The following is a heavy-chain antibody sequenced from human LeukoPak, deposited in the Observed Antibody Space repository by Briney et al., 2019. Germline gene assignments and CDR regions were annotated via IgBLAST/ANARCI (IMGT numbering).Heavy chain of an antibody. D-gene: IGHD2-2*02. CDR2: IYYSGST. Sequence: SQTLSLTCTVSGGSISSGDYYWSWIRQPPGKGLEWFGYIYYSGSTYYNPSLKSRVTISVDTSRNQFSLKLSSVTAADTAAYYCAGAGYCSSPSCYTAYYYYMDVWGKGTTVTVSS. V-gene: IGHV4-30-4*08. CDR3: AGAGYCSSPSCYTAYYYYMDV. J-gene: IGHJ6*03. CDR1: GGSISSGDYY.